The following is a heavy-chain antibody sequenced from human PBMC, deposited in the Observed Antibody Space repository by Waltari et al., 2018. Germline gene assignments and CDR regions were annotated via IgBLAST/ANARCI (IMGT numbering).Heavy chain of an antibody. D-gene: IGHD2-21*01. J-gene: IGHJ4*02. Sequence: QVQLQESGPGLVKPSETLSLTCTVSGGSISSYYWSWIRQPPGKGLEWIGYIYYSGSTNYNPSLKSRVTISVDRSKNQFSLKLTSVTAADTAVYYCARTCCGNSYWGQGTLVTVSS. CDR2: IYYSGST. CDR1: GGSISSYY. V-gene: IGHV4-59*01. CDR3: ARTCCGNSY.